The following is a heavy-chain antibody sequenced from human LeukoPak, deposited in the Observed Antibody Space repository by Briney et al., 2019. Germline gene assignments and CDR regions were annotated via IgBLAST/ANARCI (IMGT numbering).Heavy chain of an antibody. CDR2: INWNGGST. D-gene: IGHD3-16*02. CDR1: GFTFDDYG. Sequence: GGSLRLSCAASGFTFDDYGMSWVRQAPRKGLEWVSGINWNGGSTGYADSVKGRFTISRDNAKNSLYLQMNSLRAEDTAVYYCAKAGLRLGELSPHFDYWGQGTLVTVSS. J-gene: IGHJ4*02. CDR3: AKAGLRLGELSPHFDY. V-gene: IGHV3-20*04.